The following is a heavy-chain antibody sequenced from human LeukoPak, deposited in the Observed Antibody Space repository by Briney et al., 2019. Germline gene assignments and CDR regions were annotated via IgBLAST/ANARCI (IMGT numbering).Heavy chain of an antibody. CDR1: GFTFSDYA. CDR2: MPYDGSNK. D-gene: IGHD3-10*01. J-gene: IGHJ4*02. Sequence: GGSLRLSCAASGFTFSDYAMHWVRQAPGKGLEWVAVMPYDGSNKYYADSVKGRFTISRDNFKNTLYLQMNSLRPEDTAVYYCARPYYYGSGSYNHFYSWGQGTLVTVSS. CDR3: ARPYYYGSGSYNHFYS. V-gene: IGHV3-30-3*01.